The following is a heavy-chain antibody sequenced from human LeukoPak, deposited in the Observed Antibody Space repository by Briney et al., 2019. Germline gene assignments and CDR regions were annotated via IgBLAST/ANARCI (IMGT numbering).Heavy chain of an antibody. CDR1: GFPFSSYT. Sequence: GRSLMLSCAASGFPFSSYTMHWVRQAPGKGLEWISYISYSSSTIYYADSVKGRFTISRDNAKNSLYLQMNSLRAEDTAVYYCARPDDSSGSFPDYWGQGTLVTVSS. V-gene: IGHV3-48*01. J-gene: IGHJ4*02. CDR2: ISYSSSTI. CDR3: ARPDDSSGSFPDY. D-gene: IGHD3-22*01.